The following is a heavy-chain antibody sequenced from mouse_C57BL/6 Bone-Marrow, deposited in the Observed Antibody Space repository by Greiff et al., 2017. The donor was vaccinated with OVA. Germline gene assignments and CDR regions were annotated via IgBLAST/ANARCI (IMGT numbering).Heavy chain of an antibody. J-gene: IGHJ4*01. Sequence: EVKLMESGGGLVKPGGSLKLSCAASGFTFSDYGMHWVRQAPEKGLEWVAYISSGSSTIYYADTVKGRFTISRANAKNTLFLQMTSLRSEDTAMYYCARPVITTVVANPWGQGTSVTVSS. CDR2: ISSGSSTI. D-gene: IGHD1-1*01. V-gene: IGHV5-17*01. CDR3: ARPVITTVVANP. CDR1: GFTFSDYG.